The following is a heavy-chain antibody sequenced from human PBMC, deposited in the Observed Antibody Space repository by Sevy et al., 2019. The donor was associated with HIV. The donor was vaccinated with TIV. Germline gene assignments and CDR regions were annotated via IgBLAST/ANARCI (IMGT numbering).Heavy chain of an antibody. CDR3: AKEGYYYDSRSSDWFDP. D-gene: IGHD3-22*01. Sequence: GGSLRLSCAASGFNFSPYAMHWVRQGPGKGLEWVATVSSDETTRSYVDSIKGRFSLSRDNSKNTLYLQMNNLTPEDTAVYYCAKEGYYYDSRSSDWFDPWGPGALVTVSS. V-gene: IGHV3-30*18. J-gene: IGHJ5*02. CDR2: VSSDETTR. CDR1: GFNFSPYA.